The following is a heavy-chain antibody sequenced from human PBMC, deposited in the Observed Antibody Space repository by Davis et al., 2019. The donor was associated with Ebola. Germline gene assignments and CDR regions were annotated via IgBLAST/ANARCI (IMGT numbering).Heavy chain of an antibody. CDR3: ATDPYGGNPQSADY. J-gene: IGHJ4*02. Sequence: HTGGSLRLSCAASGFTFSRYWMHWVRHAPGKGLLWVSRINGDGSSTSYADSVKGRFTISRDNAKDTLFLQTNSLRADDTAVYYCATDPYGGNPQSADYWGQGSLVTVSS. V-gene: IGHV3-74*01. CDR2: INGDGSST. CDR1: GFTFSRYW. D-gene: IGHD3-16*01.